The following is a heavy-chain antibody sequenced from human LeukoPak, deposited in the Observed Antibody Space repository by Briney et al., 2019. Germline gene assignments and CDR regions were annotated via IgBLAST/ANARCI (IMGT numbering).Heavy chain of an antibody. Sequence: SETLSLTCAFYGDSFSDYYLSWIRQPAGKGLEWIGRISSSGSTNYNPSLKSRVTISVDTSKNQFSLKLSSVTAADTAVYFCARGPYSYDSSGAFDIWGQGTMVTVSS. J-gene: IGHJ3*02. CDR3: ARGPYSYDSSGAFDI. V-gene: IGHV4-59*10. CDR1: GDSFSDYY. D-gene: IGHD3-22*01. CDR2: ISSSGST.